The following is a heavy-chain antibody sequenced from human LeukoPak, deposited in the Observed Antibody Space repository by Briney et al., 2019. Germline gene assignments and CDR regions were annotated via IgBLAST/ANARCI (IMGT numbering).Heavy chain of an antibody. CDR2: ISDSGDFT. V-gene: IGHV3-23*01. CDR1: GFTFSSNA. Sequence: PGGSLRLSCAGSGFTFSSNAMSRVRQAPGKGLEWVSSISDSGDFTYYADSVKGRFTISRDNSNNTLFVQMSSLRAEDTAVYYCAKGSRQFSRDKAGPIDYWGQGTLVTVSS. D-gene: IGHD6-19*01. J-gene: IGHJ4*02. CDR3: AKGSRQFSRDKAGPIDY.